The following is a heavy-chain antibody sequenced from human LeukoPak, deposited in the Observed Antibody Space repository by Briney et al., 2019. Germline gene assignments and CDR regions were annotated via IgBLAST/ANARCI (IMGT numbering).Heavy chain of an antibody. CDR1: GGSISSYY. CDR3: ARLRPSIGAAGTFDY. J-gene: IGHJ4*02. Sequence: SETLSLTCTVSGGSISSYYWSWIRQPPGKGLEGIGYIYYTGSTKYNASLKSRVTISVDTSKNQFSLKVSSVNAADTAVYYCARLRPSIGAAGTFDYWGQGTLVTVSS. CDR2: IYYTGST. V-gene: IGHV4-59*08. D-gene: IGHD6-13*01.